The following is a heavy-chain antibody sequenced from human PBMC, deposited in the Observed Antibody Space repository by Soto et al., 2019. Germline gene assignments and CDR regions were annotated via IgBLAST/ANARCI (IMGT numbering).Heavy chain of an antibody. J-gene: IGHJ4*02. CDR3: TTTPDYPLLYSYGLWGVDY. Sequence: GGSLRLSCAASGFTFSNAWMNWVRQAPGKGLEWVGRIKSKTDGGTTDYAAPVKGRFTISRDDSKNTLYLQMNSLKTEDTAVYYCTTTPDYPLLYSYGLWGVDYWGQGTLVTVSS. V-gene: IGHV3-15*07. D-gene: IGHD5-18*01. CDR1: GFTFSNAW. CDR2: IKSKTDGGTT.